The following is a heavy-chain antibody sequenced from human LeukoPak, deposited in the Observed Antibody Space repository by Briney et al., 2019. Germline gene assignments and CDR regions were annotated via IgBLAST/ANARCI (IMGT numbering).Heavy chain of an antibody. V-gene: IGHV1-24*01. Sequence: ASVTVSCKASGYTLTELSMHWVRQAPGKGLEWMGGFDPEDGETIYAQKFQGRVTITADKSTSTAYMELSSLRSEDTAVYYCARDSSSHYFDYWGQGTLVTVSS. J-gene: IGHJ4*02. CDR1: GYTLTELS. CDR3: ARDSSSHYFDY. CDR2: FDPEDGET. D-gene: IGHD6-19*01.